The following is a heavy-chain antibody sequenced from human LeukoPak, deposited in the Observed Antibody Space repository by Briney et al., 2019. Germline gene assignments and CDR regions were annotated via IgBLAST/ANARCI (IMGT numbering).Heavy chain of an antibody. J-gene: IGHJ4*02. V-gene: IGHV4-59*08. Sequence: SDTLSLLCSVSGGPINIYYWSWITQPPGKELEWIGNIYYTGSSSYNTSRESRVTISVDTSKNQFSLKLSSVPAADTAVYYCARFIGCGGDCYRLDYWGQGTLVTVSS. D-gene: IGHD2-21*02. CDR2: IYYTGSS. CDR1: GGPINIYY. CDR3: ARFIGCGGDCYRLDY.